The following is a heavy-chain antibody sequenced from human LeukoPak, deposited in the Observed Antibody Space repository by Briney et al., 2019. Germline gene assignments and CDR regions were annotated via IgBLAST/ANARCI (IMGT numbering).Heavy chain of an antibody. CDR3: AKDIRGYKTYYFDY. CDR2: ISWNSGSI. Sequence: GGSLRLSCAASGFTFDDYAMHWVRQAPGKGLEWVSGISWNSGSIGYADSVKGRFTISRDNAKNSLYLQMNSLRAEDTALYYCAKDIRGYKTYYFDYWGQGTLVTVSS. CDR1: GFTFDDYA. J-gene: IGHJ4*02. D-gene: IGHD3-10*01. V-gene: IGHV3-9*01.